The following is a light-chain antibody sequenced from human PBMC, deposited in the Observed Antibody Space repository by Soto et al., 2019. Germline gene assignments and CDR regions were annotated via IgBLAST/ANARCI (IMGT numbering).Light chain of an antibody. CDR2: DAS. J-gene: IGKJ1*01. Sequence: DILMTQSPSTLSASVGDRVTITCRASQSISDWLAWYQQKPGKAPKILIYDASSLESGVPSRFSGSGSGTEFTLTISSLQPDDFAIYYCQQYKNYYPTFGQGTRVEIK. CDR3: QQYKNYYPT. V-gene: IGKV1-5*01. CDR1: QSISDW.